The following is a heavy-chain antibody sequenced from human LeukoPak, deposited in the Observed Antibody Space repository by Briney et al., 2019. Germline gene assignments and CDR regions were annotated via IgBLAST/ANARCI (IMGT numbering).Heavy chain of an antibody. Sequence: PGGSLRLSCAASGFTFSSYSMNWVRQAPGKGLEWVSYISSSSSTIYYADSVKGRFTISRDNAKNSLYLQMNSLRAEDTAVYYCARDRRVNYYGSGSYNDYWGQGTLVTVSS. CDR2: ISSSSSTI. CDR3: ARDRRVNYYGSGSYNDY. V-gene: IGHV3-48*01. J-gene: IGHJ4*02. CDR1: GFTFSSYS. D-gene: IGHD3-10*01.